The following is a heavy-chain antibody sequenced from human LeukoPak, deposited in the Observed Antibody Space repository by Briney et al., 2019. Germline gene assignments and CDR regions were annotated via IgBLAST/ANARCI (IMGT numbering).Heavy chain of an antibody. J-gene: IGHJ4*02. CDR2: ISSSSSHI. CDR1: GYSISSGYY. D-gene: IGHD3-10*01. CDR3: AKLAKYFYGSETYYFFEH. Sequence: ETLSLTCTVSGYSISSGYYWGWIRQPPGKGLEWVSSISSSSSHIYYADSVKGRFTISRDNAKNSLLLQMDSLRVEDTAVYYCAKLAKYFYGSETYYFFEHWGQGTPVTASS. V-gene: IGHV3-21*04.